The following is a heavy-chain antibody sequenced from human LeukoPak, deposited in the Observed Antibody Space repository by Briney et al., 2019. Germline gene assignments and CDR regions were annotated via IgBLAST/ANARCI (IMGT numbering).Heavy chain of an antibody. V-gene: IGHV3-30*04. J-gene: IGHJ4*02. Sequence: SCKASGGTFSSYAISWVRQAPGKGLEWVAVISYDGSNKYYADSVEGRFTISRDNSKNTLYLQMNSLRAEDTAVYYCARDHSSGWYYFDYWGQGTLVTVSS. D-gene: IGHD6-19*01. CDR3: ARDHSSGWYYFDY. CDR2: ISYDGSNK. CDR1: GGTFSSYA.